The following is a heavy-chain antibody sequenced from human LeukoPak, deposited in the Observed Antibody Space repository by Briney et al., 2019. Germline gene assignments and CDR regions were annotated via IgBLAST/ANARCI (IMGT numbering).Heavy chain of an antibody. CDR3: ARGPAMIVVSTSDPDAFAI. CDR1: GGSFSGYY. J-gene: IGHJ3*02. D-gene: IGHD3-22*01. CDR2: INHSETT. V-gene: IGHV4-34*01. Sequence: SETLSLTCAVYGGSFSGYYWSWIRQPPGKGLEWIGEINHSETTKYNPSLKSRVTISVDTSKNQFSLKLTSVTAADTAVYYCARGPAMIVVSTSDPDAFAIWGQGTMVTVSS.